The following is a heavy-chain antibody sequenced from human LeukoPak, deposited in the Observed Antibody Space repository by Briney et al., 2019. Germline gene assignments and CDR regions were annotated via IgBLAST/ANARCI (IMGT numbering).Heavy chain of an antibody. J-gene: IGHJ4*02. D-gene: IGHD1-26*01. CDR1: GFTFSSYA. CDR2: ISYDGSNK. CDR3: ARGAVGAIVGVSY. V-gene: IGHV3-30-3*01. Sequence: GGSLRLSCAASGFTFSSYAMHWVRQAPGKGLEWVAVISYDGSNKYYADSVKGRFTISRDNSKNTLYLQMNSLRAEDTAVYYCARGAVGAIVGVSYWGQGTLVTVSS.